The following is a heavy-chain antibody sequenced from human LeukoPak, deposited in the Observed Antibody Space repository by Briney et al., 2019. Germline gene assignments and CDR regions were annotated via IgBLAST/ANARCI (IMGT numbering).Heavy chain of an antibody. Sequence: PSETLSLTCTVSGGSISSYYWSWIRQPPGKGLEWIGYIYYSGSTNYNPSLKSRVTISVDTSKNQFSLKLSSVTAADTAVYYCASLRTRGASPFDYWGQGTLVTVSS. V-gene: IGHV4-59*01. CDR2: IYYSGST. J-gene: IGHJ4*02. CDR1: GGSISSYY. D-gene: IGHD1-26*01. CDR3: ASLRTRGASPFDY.